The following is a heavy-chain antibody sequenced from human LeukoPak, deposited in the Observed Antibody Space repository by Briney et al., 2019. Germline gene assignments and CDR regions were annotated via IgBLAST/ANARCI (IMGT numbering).Heavy chain of an antibody. Sequence: PSETLSLTCTVSGGSISSYYWSWIRRPPGKGLEGIGYIYYSGSTNYNPSLKSRVTISVDTSKNQFSLKLSSVTAADTAVYYCARGYGSGSYFDYWGQGTLVTVSS. D-gene: IGHD3-10*01. V-gene: IGHV4-59*01. CDR2: IYYSGST. CDR3: ARGYGSGSYFDY. J-gene: IGHJ4*02. CDR1: GGSISSYY.